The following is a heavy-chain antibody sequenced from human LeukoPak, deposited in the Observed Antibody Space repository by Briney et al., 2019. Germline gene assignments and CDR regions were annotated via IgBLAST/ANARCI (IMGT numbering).Heavy chain of an antibody. CDR2: ISSSGSTI. J-gene: IGHJ4*02. D-gene: IGHD6-19*01. CDR3: ARDHFSGWNPTFDY. CDR1: GFTFSSYE. V-gene: IGHV3-48*03. Sequence: GGSLRLSCAASGFTFSSYEMNWVRQAPGKGLEWVSYISSSGSTIYYADSVKGRFTISRDNSMNTLYLQMNSLRAEDTAVYYCARDHFSGWNPTFDYWGQGTLVTVSS.